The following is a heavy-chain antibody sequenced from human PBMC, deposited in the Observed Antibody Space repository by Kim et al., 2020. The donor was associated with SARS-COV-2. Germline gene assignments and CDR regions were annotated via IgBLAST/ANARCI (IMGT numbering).Heavy chain of an antibody. D-gene: IGHD3-3*01. Sequence: GGSLRLSCAASGFTFSSYGMHWVHQAPGKGLEWVAVIWYDGSNKYYADSVKGRFTISRDNSKNTLYLQMYSLRAEDTAVYYCARPHYDFWSGSLDYWGQGTLVTVSS. V-gene: IGHV3-33*01. CDR2: IWYDGSNK. CDR3: ARPHYDFWSGSLDY. J-gene: IGHJ4*02. CDR1: GFTFSSYG.